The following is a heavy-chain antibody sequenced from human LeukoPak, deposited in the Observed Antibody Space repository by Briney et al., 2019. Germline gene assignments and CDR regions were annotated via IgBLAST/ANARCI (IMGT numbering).Heavy chain of an antibody. Sequence: SETLSLTCTVSGGSISSGGYYRSWIRQHPGTGLEWIGYIYYSGSTYYNPSLKSRVTISVDTSKNQFSLKLSSVTAADTAVYYCAREVDYYGSGGYGDVWGKGTTVTVSS. CDR2: IYYSGST. D-gene: IGHD3-10*01. J-gene: IGHJ6*04. V-gene: IGHV4-31*03. CDR3: AREVDYYGSGGYGDV. CDR1: GGSISSGGYY.